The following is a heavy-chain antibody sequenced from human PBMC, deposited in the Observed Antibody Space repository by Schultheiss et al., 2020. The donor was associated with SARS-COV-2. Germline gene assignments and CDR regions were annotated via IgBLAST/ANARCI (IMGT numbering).Heavy chain of an antibody. CDR2: INPNSGGT. J-gene: IGHJ4*02. CDR1: GYTFTGYY. V-gene: IGHV1-2*02. CDR3: ARGYSYGSINFDY. D-gene: IGHD5-18*01. Sequence: ASVKVSCKASGYTFTGYYMHWVRQAPGQGLEWMGWINPNSGGTNYAQKLQGRVTMTTDTSTRTAYMELRSLRSDDTAVYYCARGYSYGSINFDYWGQGTLVTVSS.